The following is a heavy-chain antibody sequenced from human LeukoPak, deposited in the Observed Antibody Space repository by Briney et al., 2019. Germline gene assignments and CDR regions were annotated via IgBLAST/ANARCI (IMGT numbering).Heavy chain of an antibody. D-gene: IGHD3-10*01. V-gene: IGHV1-2*02. CDR3: ARGGSSSGSYYYGVDA. CDR1: GYTFSGNY. Sequence: ASVKASFKTSGYTFSGNYIYWVRQAPGQGLEWMGWINPNSGDTNYAQKFQGRVTMTRDTSISTAYMDLSSLISDDTAVYYCARGGSSSGSYYYGVDAWGQGTTVTVSS. J-gene: IGHJ6*02. CDR2: INPNSGDT.